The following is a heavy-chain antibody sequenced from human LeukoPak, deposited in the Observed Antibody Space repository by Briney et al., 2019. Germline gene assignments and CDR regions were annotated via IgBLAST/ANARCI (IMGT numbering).Heavy chain of an antibody. V-gene: IGHV4-39*01. CDR3: AQRAYGVGFEY. D-gene: IGHD4-17*01. CDR2: IYYSGTT. Sequence: PSETLSLTCTVSGGSISSSGYWWGWIRQPPGKGLEWIGTIYYSGTTYYNPSLKSRVTISADTSKNQFSLEVNSVTAADTAAYYCAQRAYGVGFEYWGQGTLVTVSS. J-gene: IGHJ4*02. CDR1: GGSISSSGYW.